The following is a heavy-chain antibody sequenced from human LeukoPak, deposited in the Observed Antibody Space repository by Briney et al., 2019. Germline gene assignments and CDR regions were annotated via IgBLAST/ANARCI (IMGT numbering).Heavy chain of an antibody. CDR1: GGTFSSYA. CDR3: ARAPHPIVANRGVYWFDP. CDR2: IIPIFGTA. D-gene: IGHD5-12*01. V-gene: IGHV1-69*05. Sequence: GSSVKVSCKXSGGTFSSYAISWVRQAPGQGLEWMGRIIPIFGTANYAQKFQGRVTITTDESTSTAYMELSSLRSEDTAVYYCARAPHPIVANRGVYWFDPWGQGTLVTVSS. J-gene: IGHJ5*02.